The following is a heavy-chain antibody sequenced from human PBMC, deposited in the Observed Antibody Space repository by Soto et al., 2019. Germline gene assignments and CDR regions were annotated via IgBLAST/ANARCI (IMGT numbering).Heavy chain of an antibody. Sequence: EVQLVESGGGLVQPGRSLRLSCAASGFTFDDYAMHWVRQAPGKGLEWVSGISWNSGSIGYADSVKGRFTISRDNAKNSLYLQMNSLRAEDTALYYCAKALRGGYLYYGMDVWGQGTTVTVSS. D-gene: IGHD2-15*01. V-gene: IGHV3-9*01. CDR2: ISWNSGSI. J-gene: IGHJ6*02. CDR3: AKALRGGYLYYGMDV. CDR1: GFTFDDYA.